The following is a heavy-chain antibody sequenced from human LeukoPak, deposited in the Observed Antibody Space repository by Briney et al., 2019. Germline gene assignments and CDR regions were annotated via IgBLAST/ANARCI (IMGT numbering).Heavy chain of an antibody. J-gene: IGHJ6*04. CDR2: IRSKAYGVTT. D-gene: IGHD3-10*01. Sequence: PGRSLRLSCAASGFTFSDHYMSWVRQAPGKGLEWVGFIRSKAYGVTTEHAASVKGRFTISRDDSKSIAYLQMNSLKTEDTAVYYCSRADYYGSGSPISLDVWGKGTTVTVSS. CDR3: SRADYYGSGSPISLDV. CDR1: GFTFSDHY. V-gene: IGHV3-49*04.